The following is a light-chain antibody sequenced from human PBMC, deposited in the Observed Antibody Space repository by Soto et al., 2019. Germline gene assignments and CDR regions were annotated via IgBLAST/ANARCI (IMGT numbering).Light chain of an antibody. Sequence: DIQMTQSPSTLSASVGDRVTITCRASQSISSWLAWYQQKPGKAPKLLSYKASTLESGVPSRFSGSGSGTEYTLTISSLQPDDFATYYCQQYNNYPTFGQGTKVDIK. CDR3: QQYNNYPT. CDR2: KAS. J-gene: IGKJ1*01. V-gene: IGKV1-5*03. CDR1: QSISSW.